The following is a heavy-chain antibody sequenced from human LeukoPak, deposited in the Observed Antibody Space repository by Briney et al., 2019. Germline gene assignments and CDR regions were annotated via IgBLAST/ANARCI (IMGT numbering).Heavy chain of an antibody. D-gene: IGHD1-14*01. Sequence: SETLSLTCTVSGGSISSYYWRWIRQPPGKGLEWIGYIYYSGSTNYNPSLKSRVTISVDTSKNQFSLKLSSVTAADTAVYYCARRTGPPAYAFDIWGQGTMVTVSS. J-gene: IGHJ3*02. V-gene: IGHV4-59*01. CDR3: ARRTGPPAYAFDI. CDR1: GGSISSYY. CDR2: IYYSGST.